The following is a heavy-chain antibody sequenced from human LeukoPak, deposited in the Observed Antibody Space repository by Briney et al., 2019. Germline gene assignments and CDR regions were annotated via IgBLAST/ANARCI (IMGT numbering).Heavy chain of an antibody. CDR2: IYSGGST. CDR1: GFTVSSNY. V-gene: IGHV3-66*01. D-gene: IGHD3-9*01. Sequence: GGSLRLSCAASGFTVSSNYMSWVRQAPGKGLEWVSVIYSGGSTYSADSVKGRFTISRDNSKNRLYLQMNSLRAEDTAVYYCASSSYDFLTGYYGLGYWGQGTLVTVSS. CDR3: ASSSYDFLTGYYGLGY. J-gene: IGHJ4*02.